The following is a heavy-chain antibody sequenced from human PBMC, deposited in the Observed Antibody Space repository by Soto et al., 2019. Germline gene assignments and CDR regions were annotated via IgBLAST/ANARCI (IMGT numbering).Heavy chain of an antibody. CDR2: IYESGST. J-gene: IGHJ4*01. CDR3: VTSLNSGFWRDRGTQNYFDY. CDR1: GGSISPTFW. Sequence: ETLSLTCGVSGGSISPTFWWNWVRQSPGKGLEWIGKIYESGSTDYNPSLKSRVSISMDKSTNHFSLKMTSVSAADTAVYFCVTSLNSGFWRDRGTQNYFDYWGQG. D-gene: IGHD3-3*01. V-gene: IGHV4-4*01.